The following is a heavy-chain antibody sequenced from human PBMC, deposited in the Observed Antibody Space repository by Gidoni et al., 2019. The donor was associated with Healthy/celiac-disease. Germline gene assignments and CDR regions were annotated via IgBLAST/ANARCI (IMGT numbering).Heavy chain of an antibody. J-gene: IGHJ6*02. D-gene: IGHD3-10*01. Sequence: QVQLVQSGAEVKKPGASVKVSCKASGYTFTGYYMHWVRQAPGQGLEWMGWINPNSGGTNYAQKFQGRVTMTRDTSISTAYMELSRLRSDDTAVYYCARNIRGSGSYLNYYYYYGMDVWGQGTTVTVSS. V-gene: IGHV1-2*02. CDR1: GYTFTGYY. CDR2: INPNSGGT. CDR3: ARNIRGSGSYLNYYYYYGMDV.